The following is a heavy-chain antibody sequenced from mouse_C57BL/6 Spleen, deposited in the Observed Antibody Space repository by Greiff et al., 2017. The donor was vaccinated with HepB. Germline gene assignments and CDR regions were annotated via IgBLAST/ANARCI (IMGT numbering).Heavy chain of an antibody. Sequence: QVQLQQSGPELVKPGASVKISCKASGYAFSSSWMNWVKQRPGKGLEWIGRIYPGDGDTNYNGKFKGKATLTADKSSSTAYMQLSSLTSEDSAVYFCANGGGYHWYFDVWGTGTTVTVSS. D-gene: IGHD2-2*01. CDR3: ANGGGYHWYFDV. J-gene: IGHJ1*03. V-gene: IGHV1-82*01. CDR2: IYPGDGDT. CDR1: GYAFSSSW.